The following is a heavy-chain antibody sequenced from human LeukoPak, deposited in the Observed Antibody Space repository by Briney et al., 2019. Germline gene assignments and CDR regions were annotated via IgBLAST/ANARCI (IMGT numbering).Heavy chain of an antibody. D-gene: IGHD2-21*02. J-gene: IGHJ4*02. CDR3: ARGPRGAGSYSVDY. CDR2: IYNRDNT. V-gene: IGHV4-4*07. Sequence: SETLSLTCTVSGASISGYYWSWIRQSAGKGLEWIGRIYNRDNTNYDPSLKSRVTMSIDTSKNQSSLNLNSMTAADTAVYYCARGPRGAGSYSVDYWGQGTLVIV. CDR1: GASISGYY.